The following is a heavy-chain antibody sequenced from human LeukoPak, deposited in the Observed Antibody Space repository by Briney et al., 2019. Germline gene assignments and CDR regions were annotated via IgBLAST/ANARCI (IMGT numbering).Heavy chain of an antibody. Sequence: TGGSLRLSCAASGFTFSTYGMNWVRRAPGKGLEWVSYISSSGSTIYYADSVKGRFTISRDNAKNSLYLQMNSLRAEDTAVYYCARDSSWYNYWGQGTLVTVSS. V-gene: IGHV3-48*04. CDR1: GFTFSTYG. CDR2: ISSSGSTI. J-gene: IGHJ4*02. CDR3: ARDSSWYNY. D-gene: IGHD6-13*01.